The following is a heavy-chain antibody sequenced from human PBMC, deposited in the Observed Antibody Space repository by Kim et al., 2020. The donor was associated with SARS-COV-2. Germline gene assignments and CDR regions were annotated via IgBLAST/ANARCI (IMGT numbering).Heavy chain of an antibody. V-gene: IGHV3-30-3*01. J-gene: IGHJ6*02. CDR2: ISFDGRNK. CDR1: GVSFDSSA. Sequence: GGSLRLSCAASGVSFDSSAMNWVRQAPGKGLEWVAVISFDGRNKAYADSVKGRFTISRDNSTSTLHLQMNSLRVEDTSVYYCARGNYYESVSLSDYYKDMDVWGQGTTVTVSS. D-gene: IGHD3-10*01. CDR3: ARGNYYESVSLSDYYKDMDV.